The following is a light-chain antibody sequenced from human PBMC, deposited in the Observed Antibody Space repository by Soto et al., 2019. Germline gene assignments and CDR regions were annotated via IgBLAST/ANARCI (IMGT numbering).Light chain of an antibody. J-gene: IGLJ3*02. V-gene: IGLV2-14*01. CDR1: SCDVGGYNS. Sequence: QSVLTQPPSVSGAPGQSVTISCTGSSCDVGGYNSVSWYQQHPGKAPKLMISDVNNRPSGVSDRFSGSKSGTSASLVISGLQAEDEADYYCRSYDSSSTGVFGGGTKVTVL. CDR3: RSYDSSSTGV. CDR2: DVN.